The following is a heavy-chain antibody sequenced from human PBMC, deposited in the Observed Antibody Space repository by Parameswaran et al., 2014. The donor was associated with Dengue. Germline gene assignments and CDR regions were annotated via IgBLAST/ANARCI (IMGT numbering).Heavy chain of an antibody. Sequence: VRQAPGKGLEWAAVIWYDGSNKYYADSVKGRFTISRDNSKNTLYLQMNSLRAEDTAVYYCARGGGKRDGYNLGYAFDIWGQGTMVTVSS. CDR3: ARGGGKRDGYNLGYAFDI. D-gene: IGHD5-24*01. V-gene: IGHV3-33*01. CDR2: IWYDGSNK. J-gene: IGHJ3*02.